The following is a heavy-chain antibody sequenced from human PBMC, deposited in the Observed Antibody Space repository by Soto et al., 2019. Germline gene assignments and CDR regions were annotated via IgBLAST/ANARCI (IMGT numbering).Heavy chain of an antibody. CDR2: VYWDDDR. V-gene: IGHV2-5*02. Sequence: QITLKESGPTLVKPPQTLTLTCTLSGLSLTTKEVGVGWIRQAPGAALEWLALVYWDDDRRYSHSLMSRLTVTQDTSKNQLVLEMTNMDPVDPAMYFCIYRRSIRDGYPWGQGTLVTVSS. D-gene: IGHD5-12*01. J-gene: IGHJ5*02. CDR3: IYRRSIRDGYP. CDR1: GLSLTTKEVG.